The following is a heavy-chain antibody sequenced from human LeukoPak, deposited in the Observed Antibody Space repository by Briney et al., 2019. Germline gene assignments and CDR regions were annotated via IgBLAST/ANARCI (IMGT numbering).Heavy chain of an antibody. CDR1: GFTFSSYG. CDR3: AKSRIQLWPYDY. Sequence: PGGTLRLSCAASGFTFSSYGMSWVRQAPGKGLEWVSAISGSGGSTYYADSVKGRFTISRDNSKNTLYVQMNSLRAEDTAVCYCAKSRIQLWPYDYWGQGTLVTVSS. D-gene: IGHD5-18*01. CDR2: ISGSGGST. J-gene: IGHJ4*02. V-gene: IGHV3-23*01.